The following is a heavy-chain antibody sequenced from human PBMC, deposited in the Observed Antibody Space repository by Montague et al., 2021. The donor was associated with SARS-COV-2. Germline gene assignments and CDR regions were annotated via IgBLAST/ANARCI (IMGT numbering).Heavy chain of an antibody. D-gene: IGHD3-9*01. CDR3: ARTTYDILTGTLSAFDY. CDR2: XXWXXXK. Sequence: PALVKPTQTLTLTCTFSGFSLSTSGLCVSWIRQPPGKALEWLAXXXWXXXKYXSTSLKTRLTISKDTSKDPVVLTMTNMDPVDTATYYCARTTYDILTGTLSAFDYWGQGTLVTVSS. V-gene: IGHV2-70*01. J-gene: IGHJ4*02. CDR1: GFSLSTSGLC.